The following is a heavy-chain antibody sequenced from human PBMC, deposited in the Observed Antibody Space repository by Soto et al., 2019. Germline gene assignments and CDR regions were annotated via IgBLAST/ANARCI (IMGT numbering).Heavy chain of an antibody. D-gene: IGHD6-6*01. CDR3: AREGGSSSLYYSYGMDV. V-gene: IGHV1-69*01. Sequence: QVQLVQSGAEVKKPGSSVKVSCKASGGTFSSYAISWVRQAPGQGLEWMGGIIPIFGTANYAQKFQGRVTITADESTSTAYMELSSLRYEDTAVYYCAREGGSSSLYYSYGMDVWGQGTTVTVSS. CDR2: IIPIFGTA. CDR1: GGTFSSYA. J-gene: IGHJ6*02.